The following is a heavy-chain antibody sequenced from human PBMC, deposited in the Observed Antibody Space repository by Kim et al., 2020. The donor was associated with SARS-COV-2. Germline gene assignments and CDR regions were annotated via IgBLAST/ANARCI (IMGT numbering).Heavy chain of an antibody. V-gene: IGHV4-39*07. J-gene: IGHJ4*02. CDR1: GGSISSNNYY. CDR3: ATNLAATGSLGGY. D-gene: IGHD1-26*01. CDR2: IYYSGNT. Sequence: SETLSLTCTVSGGSISSNNYYWGWIRQPPGKELEWNAYIYYSGNTHYNPYLKSRVTISLYKSKNQFSLTLTSMTVTATAIYYCATNLAATGSLGGYWGKG.